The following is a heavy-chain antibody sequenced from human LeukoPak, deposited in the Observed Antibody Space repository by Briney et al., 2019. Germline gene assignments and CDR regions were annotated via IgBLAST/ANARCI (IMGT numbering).Heavy chain of an antibody. CDR2: IFHSGNT. J-gene: IGHJ2*01. CDR3: ARVYYSSSYDYWYFDL. D-gene: IGHD6-13*01. Sequence: PSETLSLTCTVSAYSISSGYYWGWVRQPPGKGLEWIGSIFHSGNTYHNPSLKSRVTISVDTSKNQFSLKLSSVTAADTAVYYCARVYYSSSYDYWYFDLWGRGTLVTVSS. V-gene: IGHV4-38-2*02. CDR1: AYSISSGYY.